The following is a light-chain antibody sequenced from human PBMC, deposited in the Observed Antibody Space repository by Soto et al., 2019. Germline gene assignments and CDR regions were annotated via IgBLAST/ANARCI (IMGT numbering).Light chain of an antibody. CDR1: QSVSSY. CDR2: DAS. CDR3: QQRTNWPPKYT. V-gene: IGKV3-11*01. J-gene: IGKJ2*01. Sequence: EIVLTQSPATLSLSPGERATLSCRASQSVSSYLAWYQQKPGQAPRLLIYDASNRATGIPARFSGSGSGTDFTLTINTLEPEDFVVYYCQQRTNWPPKYTFGQGTKLEIK.